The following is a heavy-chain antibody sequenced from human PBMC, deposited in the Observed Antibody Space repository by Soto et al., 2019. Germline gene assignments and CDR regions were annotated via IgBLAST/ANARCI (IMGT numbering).Heavy chain of an antibody. Sequence: QVQLVQSGAEVKKPGASVKVSCKASGYTFTSYGLSWVRQAPGQGLEWMGWINANNGNTKYAQKLQGRVTMTTDTTTTTAYRELRSLRSDDTAVYYCARDLNLGLGDYWGQGTLFTVSS. J-gene: IGHJ4*02. CDR1: GYTFTSYG. V-gene: IGHV1-18*01. CDR2: INANNGNT. D-gene: IGHD7-27*01. CDR3: ARDLNLGLGDY.